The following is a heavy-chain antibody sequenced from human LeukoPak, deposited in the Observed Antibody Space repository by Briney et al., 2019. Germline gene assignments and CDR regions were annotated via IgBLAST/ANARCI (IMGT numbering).Heavy chain of an antibody. CDR3: ARGVLRFLECDY. J-gene: IGHJ4*02. V-gene: IGHV3-21*01. D-gene: IGHD3-3*01. CDR1: GFTFSSYS. CDR2: ISSSSCYI. Sequence: PGGSLRLTCAASGFTFSSYSMNWVRQAPGKGVEWVSSISSSSCYIYYADAVKARFTISRHNPKTSLYLQMNSLRAEDTALYYCARGVLRFLECDYWGQGTLVTVSS.